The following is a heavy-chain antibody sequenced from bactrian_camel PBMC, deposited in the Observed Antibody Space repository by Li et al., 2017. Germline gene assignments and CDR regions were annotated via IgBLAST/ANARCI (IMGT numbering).Heavy chain of an antibody. J-gene: IGHJ4*01. CDR1: GYTDCRYD. V-gene: IGHV3S53*01. Sequence: HVQLVESGGGSVQAGGSMRLSCAASGYTDCRYDMSWYRQGPGEERDLVSAIARDGTTKYADSVKGRFAISLDNAKNILYLLMNSLKPDDTAMYYCLCGWIGTRDSYWGQGTQVTVS. CDR2: IARDGTT. CDR3: LCGWIGTRDSY.